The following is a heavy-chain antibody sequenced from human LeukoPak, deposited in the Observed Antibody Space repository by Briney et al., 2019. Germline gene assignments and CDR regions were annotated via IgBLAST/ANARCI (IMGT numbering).Heavy chain of an antibody. CDR2: INTDGSST. CDR1: GFTFSIYW. Sequence: TGGSLRLSCAASGFTFSIYWMHWVRQAPGKGLVWVSRINTDGSSTSYADSVKGRFTISRDNAKNTLYLQMNSLRAEDTAVYYCTRDWWVPVSGDVWGKGTTVTVSS. D-gene: IGHD2-15*01. CDR3: TRDWWVPVSGDV. V-gene: IGHV3-74*01. J-gene: IGHJ6*04.